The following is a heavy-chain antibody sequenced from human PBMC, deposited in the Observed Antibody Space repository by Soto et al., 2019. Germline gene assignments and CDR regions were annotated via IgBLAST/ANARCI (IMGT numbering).Heavy chain of an antibody. CDR3: ARGRQLLLPRIIDY. CDR2: INHRGST. J-gene: IGHJ4*02. Sequence: QVQLQQWGAGLLKPSETLSLTCAVYGGSFSGYYWSWIRQPPGKGREGMGEINHRGSTNYNPSLKSRFTISVDTSKNQFSLKLGSVPAADTAVYYCARGRQLLLPRIIDYWGQGTLVTVSS. V-gene: IGHV4-34*01. CDR1: GGSFSGYY. D-gene: IGHD5-18*01.